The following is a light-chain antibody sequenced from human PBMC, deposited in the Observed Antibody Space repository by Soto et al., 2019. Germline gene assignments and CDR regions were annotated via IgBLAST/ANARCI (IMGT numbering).Light chain of an antibody. CDR2: EVS. Sequence: QSALTQPASVSGSLGQSITISCTGTSSDVGGYIYVSWYQQHPGKAPKLMIYEVSNRPSGVSNRFSGSKSGNTASLTISGLQAEDEADYYCSSYTSSSTLAFGGGTKLTVL. V-gene: IGLV2-14*01. CDR1: SSDVGGYIY. J-gene: IGLJ2*01. CDR3: SSYTSSSTLA.